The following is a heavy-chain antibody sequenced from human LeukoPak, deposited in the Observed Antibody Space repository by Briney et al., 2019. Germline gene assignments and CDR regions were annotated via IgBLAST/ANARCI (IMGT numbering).Heavy chain of an antibody. V-gene: IGHV3-23*01. Sequence: PGGSLRLSCAASGFTFSSYAMNWVRQAPGRGLKWVSSISGSSDNTYYADSVKGRFTISRDNSENTLYLQMNSLRAEDTAVYYCAKDRTSNSDFDYWGQGTLVTVSS. J-gene: IGHJ4*02. CDR2: ISGSSDNT. CDR1: GFTFSSYA. CDR3: AKDRTSNSDFDY. D-gene: IGHD2/OR15-2a*01.